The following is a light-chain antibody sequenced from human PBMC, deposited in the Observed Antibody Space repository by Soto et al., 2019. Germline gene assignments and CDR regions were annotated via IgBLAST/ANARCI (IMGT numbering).Light chain of an antibody. Sequence: DIQMTQSPATLSPSVGDRGTITWRASQTINTWLAWYQKKPGKAPKLLIYDASNLESGVPSRFSGSGSGTELTLIISSLQPDDFANYYCQQYNSYSPATFGQGTKVDIK. J-gene: IGKJ1*01. CDR2: DAS. CDR3: QQYNSYSPAT. CDR1: QTINTW. V-gene: IGKV1-5*01.